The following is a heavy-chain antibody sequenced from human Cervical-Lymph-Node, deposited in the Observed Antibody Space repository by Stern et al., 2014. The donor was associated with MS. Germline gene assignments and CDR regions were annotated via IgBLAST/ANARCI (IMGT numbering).Heavy chain of an antibody. D-gene: IGHD2-21*01. Sequence: QLQLQESGSGLVKPSQTLSLTCAVSGGSISSGDFSWSWIRQPPGKGLEWIGDIFYSGITFYNPSLKSRVTISVDSSKNQFSLKVNSVTAADTAVYYCARGAGGAYDGMDVWGQGTAVTVSS. J-gene: IGHJ6*02. CDR3: ARGAGGAYDGMDV. CDR1: GGSISSGDFS. V-gene: IGHV4-30-2*01. CDR2: IFYSGIT.